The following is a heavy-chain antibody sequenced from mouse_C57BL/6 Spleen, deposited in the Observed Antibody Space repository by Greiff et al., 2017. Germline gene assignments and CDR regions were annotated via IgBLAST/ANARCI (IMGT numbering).Heavy chain of an antibody. CDR1: GYSFTDYN. CDR2: INPNYGTT. D-gene: IGHD2-5*01. J-gene: IGHJ3*01. CDR3: ARESYYSNYSFAY. Sequence: VHVKQSGPELVKPGASVKISCKASGYSFTDYNMNWVKQSNGKSLEWIGVINPNYGTTSYNQKFKGKATLTVDQSSSTAYMQLNSLTSEDSAVYYCARESYYSNYSFAYWGQGTLVTVSA. V-gene: IGHV1-39*01.